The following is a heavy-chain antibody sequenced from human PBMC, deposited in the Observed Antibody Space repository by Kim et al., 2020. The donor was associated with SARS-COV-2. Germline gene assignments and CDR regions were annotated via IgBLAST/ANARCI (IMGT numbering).Heavy chain of an antibody. CDR3: ARDAWAKGWTDGFGF. CDR2: INQHGSET. V-gene: IGHV3-7*01. J-gene: IGHJ4*02. D-gene: IGHD1-26*01. CDR1: GFTFTSFW. Sequence: GGSLRLSCAASGFTFTSFWMSWVRQAPGKGLEWVANINQHGSETKYVDSVKGRFTISGDNAKDSVYLQMNNLRAEDMAVYYCARDAWAKGWTDGFGFWGQGTLVTVSS.